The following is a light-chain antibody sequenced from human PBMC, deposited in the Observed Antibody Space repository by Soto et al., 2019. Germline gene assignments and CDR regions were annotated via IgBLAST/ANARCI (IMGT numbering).Light chain of an antibody. Sequence: EIVLTQSPATLSLSPGERATLSCSASQSVSSYLAWYQQKPGQAPRLLIYDASNRATGIPARFSGSGSGTDFTLTISSLEPEDFAVYYCQQRSNLPLTFGQGTRLEIK. CDR2: DAS. V-gene: IGKV3-11*01. CDR1: QSVSSY. J-gene: IGKJ5*01. CDR3: QQRSNLPLT.